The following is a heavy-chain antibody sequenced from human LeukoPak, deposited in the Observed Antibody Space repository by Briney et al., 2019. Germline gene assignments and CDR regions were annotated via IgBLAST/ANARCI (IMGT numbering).Heavy chain of an antibody. D-gene: IGHD3-22*01. CDR3: ARENYYDTSD. Sequence: SETLSLTCSVSGGSISSGSYYWSWIRQPAGKGLEWIGRIFLSGSTNYNPSLKGRVTMSIATSKNQFSLSLRSVTAADTAVYYCARENYYDTSDWGQGTLVTVSS. CDR2: IFLSGST. J-gene: IGHJ4*02. CDR1: GGSISSGSYY. V-gene: IGHV4-61*02.